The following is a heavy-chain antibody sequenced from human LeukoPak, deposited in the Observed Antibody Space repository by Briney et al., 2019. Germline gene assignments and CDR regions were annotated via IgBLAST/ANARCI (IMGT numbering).Heavy chain of an antibody. CDR3: ARDQGGTMVRGVIISDY. V-gene: IGHV3-74*01. J-gene: IGHJ4*02. Sequence: GGSLRLSCAASGFTFSSYWIHWVRQAPGKGLVWVSRINTDGSTTNYADSVKGRFTISRDNAKNTLYLQMNSLRAEDTAVYYCARDQGGTMVRGVIISDYWGQGTLVTVSS. CDR1: GFTFSSYW. CDR2: INTDGSTT. D-gene: IGHD3-10*01.